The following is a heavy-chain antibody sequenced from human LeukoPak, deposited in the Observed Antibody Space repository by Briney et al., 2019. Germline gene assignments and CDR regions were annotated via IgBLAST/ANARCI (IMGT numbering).Heavy chain of an antibody. CDR3: ARGQSYGWFDP. CDR2: ISGSSSYI. Sequence: GGSLRLSCAASGFTFSTYSMNWVRQAPGRGLEWVSSISGSSSYIYYADSVKGRFTISRDSAQNSLYLQMNSLRAEDTAVYYCARGQSYGWFDPWGQGTLVTVSS. D-gene: IGHD5-18*01. V-gene: IGHV3-21*01. CDR1: GFTFSTYS. J-gene: IGHJ5*02.